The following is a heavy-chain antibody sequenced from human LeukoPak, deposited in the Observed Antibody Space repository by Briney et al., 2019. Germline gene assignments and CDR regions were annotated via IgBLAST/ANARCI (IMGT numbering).Heavy chain of an antibody. D-gene: IGHD3-10*02. V-gene: IGHV3-48*01. J-gene: IGHJ6*04. Sequence: GGSLRLSCAASGFTFSNYNINWVRQAPGKGLEWISYISHSSTTIHYADSVKGRFTISRDNAKNSLYLQMNSLRAEDTAVYYCAELGITMIGGVWGKGTTVTISS. CDR2: ISHSSTTI. CDR3: AELGITMIGGV. CDR1: GFTFSNYN.